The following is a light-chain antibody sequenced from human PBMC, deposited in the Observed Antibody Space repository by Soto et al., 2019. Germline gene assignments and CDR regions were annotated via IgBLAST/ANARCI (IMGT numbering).Light chain of an antibody. CDR3: QQYGRSPPFT. Sequence: EIVLTQSPGTLSLSPGERATLSCRASQTVSSRYLAWYQQKPGQAPRLLMYGASNRATGIPDRFSGSGSGIDFTITISRLAPEDFGVYFCQQYGRSPPFTVGQGTKVEIK. J-gene: IGKJ2*01. CDR1: QTVSSRY. V-gene: IGKV3-20*01. CDR2: GAS.